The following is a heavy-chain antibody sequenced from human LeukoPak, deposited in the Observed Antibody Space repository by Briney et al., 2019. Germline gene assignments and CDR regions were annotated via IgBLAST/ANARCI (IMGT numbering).Heavy chain of an antibody. D-gene: IGHD3-10*01. J-gene: IGHJ6*03. CDR1: GYTFTGYY. V-gene: IGHV1-2*06. CDR3: ARGLWVRGAHNRAYYYYYMDV. CDR2: INPNSGGT. Sequence: ASVKVSCKASGYTFTGYYMHWVRQAPGQGLEWMGRINPNSGGTNYAQKFQGRVTMTRDTSISTAYMELSRLRSDDTAVYYSARGLWVRGAHNRAYYYYYMDVWGKGTTVTVSS.